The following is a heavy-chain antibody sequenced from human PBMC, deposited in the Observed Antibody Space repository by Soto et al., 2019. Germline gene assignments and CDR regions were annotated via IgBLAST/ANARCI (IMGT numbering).Heavy chain of an antibody. Sequence: QVQLQQWGAGLLKPSETLSLTCAVYGGSFSGYYWSWIRQPPGKGLEWIGEINHSGSTNYNPSLKSRVTISVDTSKNHFSLKLSSVTAADTAVYYCAREDTAMVSYFDFWGQGTLVTVSS. CDR1: GGSFSGYY. CDR2: INHSGST. V-gene: IGHV4-34*01. J-gene: IGHJ4*02. CDR3: AREDTAMVSYFDF. D-gene: IGHD5-18*01.